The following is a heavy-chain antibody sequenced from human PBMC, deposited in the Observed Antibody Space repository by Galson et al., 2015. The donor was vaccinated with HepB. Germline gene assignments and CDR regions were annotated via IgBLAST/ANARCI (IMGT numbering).Heavy chain of an antibody. V-gene: IGHV6-1*01. J-gene: IGHJ5*02. Sequence: CAISGDSVSSNSAAWNWIRQSPSRGLEWLGRTYYRSKWYNDYAVSVKSRITINPDTSKNQFSLQLNSVTPEDTAVYYCARDGQQWLVRGYWDWFDPWGQGTLVTVSS. CDR2: TYYRSKWYN. CDR3: ARDGQQWLVRGYWDWFDP. D-gene: IGHD6-19*01. CDR1: GDSVSSNSAA.